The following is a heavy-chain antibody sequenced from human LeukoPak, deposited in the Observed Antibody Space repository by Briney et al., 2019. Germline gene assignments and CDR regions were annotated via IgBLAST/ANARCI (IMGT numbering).Heavy chain of an antibody. CDR2: INPNSGGT. V-gene: IGHV1-2*06. CDR1: GHTFTGYY. D-gene: IGHD5-18*01. J-gene: IGHJ6*03. CDR3: ARDGDSYGYYYYYYMDV. Sequence: ASVKVSCKASGHTFTGYYMHWVRQAPGQGLEWMGRINPNSGGTNYAQKFQGRVTMTRDTSISTAYMELSRLRSDDTAVYYCARDGDSYGYYYYYYMDVWGKGTTVTVSS.